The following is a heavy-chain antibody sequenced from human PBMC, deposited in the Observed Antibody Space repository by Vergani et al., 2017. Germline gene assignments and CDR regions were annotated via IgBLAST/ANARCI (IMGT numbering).Heavy chain of an antibody. CDR2: IYTSGST. D-gene: IGHD3-22*01. Sequence: QVQLQESGPGLVKPSQTLSLTCTVSGGSISSGSYYWSWIRQPAGKGLEWIGRIYTSGSTNYNPSLKSRVTMSVDTSKNQFSLKLTSVTAADTAVYYCASNYDSSGYIGAFHIWGQGTMVTVSS. J-gene: IGHJ3*02. CDR3: ASNYDSSGYIGAFHI. V-gene: IGHV4-61*02. CDR1: GGSISSGSYY.